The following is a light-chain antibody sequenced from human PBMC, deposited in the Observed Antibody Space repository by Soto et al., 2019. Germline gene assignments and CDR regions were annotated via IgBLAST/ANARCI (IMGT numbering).Light chain of an antibody. V-gene: IGLV2-8*01. CDR3: SSYAGSSTLYV. CDR2: EVT. Sequence: QSALTQPPSASGSLGQSVTISCTGTASDVGVYNYVSWYQQHPGKAPKLMICEVTKRPSGVPDRFSGSKSGNTASLTVSGLQAEDEADYYCSSYAGSSTLYVFGTGTKVTVL. CDR1: ASDVGVYNY. J-gene: IGLJ1*01.